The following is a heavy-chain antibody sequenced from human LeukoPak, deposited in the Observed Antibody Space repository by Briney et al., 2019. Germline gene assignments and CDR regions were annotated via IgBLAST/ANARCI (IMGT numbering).Heavy chain of an antibody. CDR2: IYYSGST. CDR3: ARGSSGPLLDY. J-gene: IGHJ4*02. Sequence: PSETLSLPCTVSGGSISSGGYYWSWIRPHPGKGLEWIGYIYYSGSTYYNPSLKSRVTISVDTSKNQFSLKLSSVTAADTAVYYCARGSSGPLLDYWGQGTLVTVSS. V-gene: IGHV4-31*03. CDR1: GGSISSGGYY. D-gene: IGHD3-22*01.